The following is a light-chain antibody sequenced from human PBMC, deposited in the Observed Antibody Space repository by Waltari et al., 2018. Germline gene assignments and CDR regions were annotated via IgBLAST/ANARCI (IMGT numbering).Light chain of an antibody. CDR2: QGY. CDR1: ELGQKF. J-gene: IGLJ2*01. V-gene: IGLV3-1*01. Sequence: SYELTQAPSVSVSPGQAASITCSGYELGQKFVSWYQHKPGQSPMLVIYQGYKRPSGIPERFSGSDSGNTATLTISATQPMEEADYYCQAWDSGTFVFGGGTKLTVL. CDR3: QAWDSGTFV.